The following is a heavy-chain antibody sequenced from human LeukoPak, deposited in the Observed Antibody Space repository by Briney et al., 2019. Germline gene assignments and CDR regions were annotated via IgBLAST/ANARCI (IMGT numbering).Heavy chain of an antibody. CDR2: ISSSSSYI. V-gene: IGHV3-21*01. CDR3: ARVGSAYSSSSDDY. CDR1: GFTLSSYS. D-gene: IGHD6-6*01. Sequence: PGGSLRLSCAASGFTLSSYSMNWVRQAPGKGLEWVSSISSSSSYIYYADSVKGRFTISRDNAKNSLYLQMNSLRAEDTAVYYCARVGSAYSSSSDDYWGQGTLVTVSS. J-gene: IGHJ4*02.